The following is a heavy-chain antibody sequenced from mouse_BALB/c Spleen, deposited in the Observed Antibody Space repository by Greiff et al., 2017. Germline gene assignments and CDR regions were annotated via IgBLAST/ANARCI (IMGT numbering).Heavy chain of an antibody. V-gene: IGHV5-17*02. Sequence: DVKLVESGGGLVQPGGSRKLSCAASGFTFSSFGMHWVRQAPEKGLEWVAYISSGSSTIYYADTVKGRFTISRDNPKNTLFLQMTSLRSEDTAMYYCARRTTVVATGGAMDYWGQGTSVTVSS. CDR3: ARRTTVVATGGAMDY. CDR1: GFTFSSFG. D-gene: IGHD1-1*01. J-gene: IGHJ4*01. CDR2: ISSGSSTI.